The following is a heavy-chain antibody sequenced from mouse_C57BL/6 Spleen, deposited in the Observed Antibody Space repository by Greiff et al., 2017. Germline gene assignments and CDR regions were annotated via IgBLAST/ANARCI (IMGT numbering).Heavy chain of an antibody. CDR3: ARHGDVFDY. CDR1: GFTFSSYG. V-gene: IGHV5-6*01. Sequence: DVHLVESGGDLVKPGGSLKLSCAASGFTFSSYGMSWVRQTPDKRLEWVATISSGGSYTYYPDSVKGRFTISRDNAKNTLYLQMSSLKSEDTAMYYCARHGDVFDYWGQGTTLTVSS. J-gene: IGHJ2*01. CDR2: ISSGGSYT. D-gene: IGHD3-3*01.